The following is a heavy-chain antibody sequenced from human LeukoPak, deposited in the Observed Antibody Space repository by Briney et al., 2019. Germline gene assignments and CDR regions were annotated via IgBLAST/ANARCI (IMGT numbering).Heavy chain of an antibody. Sequence: SETLSLTCAVSGGSISSDSYYWGWIRQPPGKGLEWIGGIYSGGTTYYNPSLKGRVTISVDTSKNQFSLKLTSVTAADAAAYYCARHSRNCSGGYCYLYYWGQGTLVTVSS. J-gene: IGHJ4*02. CDR2: IYSGGTT. CDR1: GGSISSDSYY. D-gene: IGHD2-15*01. CDR3: ARHSRNCSGGYCYLYY. V-gene: IGHV4-39*01.